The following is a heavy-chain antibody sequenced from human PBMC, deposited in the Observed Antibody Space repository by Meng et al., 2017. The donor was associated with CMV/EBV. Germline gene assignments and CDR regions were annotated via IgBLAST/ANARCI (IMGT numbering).Heavy chain of an antibody. J-gene: IGHJ6*02. V-gene: IGHV3-30*04. Sequence: GESLKISCAASGFTFSSYAMHWVRQAPGKGLEWVAVISYDGSNKYYADSVKGRFTISRDNSKNTLYLQMNSLRAEDTAVYYCAREGAGKIYGMDVWGQGTTVTVSS. CDR3: AREGAGKIYGMDV. CDR2: ISYDGSNK. D-gene: IGHD1-1*01. CDR1: GFTFSSYA.